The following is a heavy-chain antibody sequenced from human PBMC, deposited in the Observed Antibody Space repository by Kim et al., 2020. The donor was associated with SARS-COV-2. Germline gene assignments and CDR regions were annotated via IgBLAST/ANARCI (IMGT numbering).Heavy chain of an antibody. CDR1: GFTFSSYA. CDR2: VGTGGET. D-gene: IGHD6-13*01. Sequence: GGSLRLSCAASGFTFSSYAMSWVRQAPGKGLEWVSVVGTGGETYYADSVKGRFTISRDNSRRTLYLQMNSLRADDTAVYYCSKRGDGSTGNPEKHWGQGALVIVSS. J-gene: IGHJ1*01. CDR3: SKRGDGSTGNPEKH. V-gene: IGHV3-23*01.